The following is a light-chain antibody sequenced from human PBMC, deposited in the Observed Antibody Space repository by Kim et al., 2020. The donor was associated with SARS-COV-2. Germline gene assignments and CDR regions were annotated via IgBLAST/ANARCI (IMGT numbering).Light chain of an antibody. CDR3: MQGTHWPRS. J-gene: IGKJ2*03. CDR1: HSLEPSDGHTF. V-gene: IGKV2-30*02. CDR2: RVS. Sequence: QPASISCRSSHSLEPSDGHTFLNWFQQRPGQSPRRLIYRVSNRDSGVPDRFSGSGSGTDFTLKISRVEAEDVGVYYCMQGTHWPRSFGQGTKLEI.